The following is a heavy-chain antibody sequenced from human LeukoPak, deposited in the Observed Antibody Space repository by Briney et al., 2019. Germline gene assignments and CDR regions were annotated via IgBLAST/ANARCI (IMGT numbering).Heavy chain of an antibody. J-gene: IGHJ4*02. CDR1: GGSISSSSYY. D-gene: IGHD6-25*01. Sequence: SETPSLTCTVSGGSISSSSYYWGWIRQPPWKGLEWIGSIYYSGSTYYNPSLKSRVTISVDTSKNQFSLKLSSVTAADTAVYYCARTAVPGIAATLYYFDYWGQGTLVTVSS. V-gene: IGHV4-39*01. CDR3: ARTAVPGIAATLYYFDY. CDR2: IYYSGST.